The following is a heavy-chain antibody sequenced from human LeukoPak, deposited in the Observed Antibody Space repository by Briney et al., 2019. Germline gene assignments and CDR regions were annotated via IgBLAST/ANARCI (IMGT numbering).Heavy chain of an antibody. V-gene: IGHV3-33*01. CDR3: ARGITARYYFDY. J-gene: IGHJ4*02. Sequence: PGRSLRLSCAASGFTFSSYGVHWVRQAPGKGLEWVAVTWYDGSNKYYADSVKGRFTISRDNSKNTLYLQMNSLRAEDTAVYYCARGITARYYFDYWGQGTLVTVSS. CDR1: GFTFSSYG. CDR2: TWYDGSNK. D-gene: IGHD1-14*01.